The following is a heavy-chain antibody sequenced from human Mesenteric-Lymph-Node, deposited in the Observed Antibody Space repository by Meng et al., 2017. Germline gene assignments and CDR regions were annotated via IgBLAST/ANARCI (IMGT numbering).Heavy chain of an antibody. Sequence: VHAQASGPGLVEPSQRRSLTCTVSGGSMSSGNYYWSWIRQPPGKGLEWIGYIHHSGSAYYNPSLKSRVSISVDTSKNQFSLNLNSMTAADTAVYYCASFDHIPRRNYFDYWGQGTLVTVSS. CDR3: ASFDHIPRRNYFDY. V-gene: IGHV4-30-4*01. J-gene: IGHJ4*02. D-gene: IGHD2-21*01. CDR1: GGSMSSGNYY. CDR2: IHHSGSA.